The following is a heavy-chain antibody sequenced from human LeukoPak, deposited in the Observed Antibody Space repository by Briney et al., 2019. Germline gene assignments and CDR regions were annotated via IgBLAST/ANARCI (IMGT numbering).Heavy chain of an antibody. CDR2: ISWNSGSI. Sequence: PGGSLRLSCAASGFTFDDYAMHWVRQAPGKGLEWVSGISWNSGSIGYADSVKGRFTISRDNAKNSLYLQMNSLRAEDMALYYCAVDSSGGGYFDYWGQGTLVTVSS. J-gene: IGHJ4*02. D-gene: IGHD6-19*01. V-gene: IGHV3-9*03. CDR3: AVDSSGGGYFDY. CDR1: GFTFDDYA.